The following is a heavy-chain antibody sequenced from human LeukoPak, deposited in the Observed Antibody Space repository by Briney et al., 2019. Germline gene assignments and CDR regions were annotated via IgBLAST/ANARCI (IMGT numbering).Heavy chain of an antibody. CDR1: GFTFDDYT. V-gene: IGHV3-43*01. D-gene: IGHD2-15*01. CDR2: ISWDGGST. CDR3: AKSADIVVVVAAIGVFDI. J-gene: IGHJ3*02. Sequence: GGSLRLSCAASGFTFDDYTMHWVRQAPGKGLEWVSLISWDGGSTYYADSVKGRFTISRDNSKNTLYLQMNSLRAEDTAVYYCAKSADIVVVVAAIGVFDIWGQGTMVTVSS.